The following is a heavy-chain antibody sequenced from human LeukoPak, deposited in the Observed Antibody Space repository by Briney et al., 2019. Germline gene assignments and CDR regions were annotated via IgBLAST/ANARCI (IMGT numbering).Heavy chain of an antibody. V-gene: IGHV6-1*01. J-gene: IGHJ4*02. CDR1: GDSVSINSAA. Sequence: SQTLSLTCAISGDSVSINSAAWNWIRQSPSRGLEWPGRTYQRYKWYNDYAVSVKSRITINPDISKNQFSLQLNSVTPEDTAVYYCARSPSPYSSGWYFDYWGQGTLVTVSS. CDR3: ARSPSPYSSGWYFDY. D-gene: IGHD6-19*01. CDR2: TYQRYKWYN.